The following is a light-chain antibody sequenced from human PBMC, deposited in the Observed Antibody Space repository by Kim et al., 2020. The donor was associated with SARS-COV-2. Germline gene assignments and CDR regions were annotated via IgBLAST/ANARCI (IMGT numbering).Light chain of an antibody. CDR3: QQYHDWPWT. CDR1: QSVSSN. V-gene: IGKV3-15*01. Sequence: VPPGKRTTLACRASQSVSSNCAWYQQKPGQPPRFLMYDAYTRGTGIPARYSGSGSETEFTLTVTSLQSEDFAGYYCQQYHDWPWTFGQGTKVDIK. CDR2: DAY. J-gene: IGKJ1*01.